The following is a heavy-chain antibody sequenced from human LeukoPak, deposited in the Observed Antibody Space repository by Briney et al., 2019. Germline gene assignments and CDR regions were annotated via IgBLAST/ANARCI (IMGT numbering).Heavy chain of an antibody. Sequence: SVNVSCKASGGTFSSNAISWVRQAAGQGLERMGGIIPILGIANYAQKFQGRVTITADKSTSTAYMELSSLRSEDTAVYYCARQHCSGGSCFSEWDGWFDPWGQGTLVTVSS. CDR1: GGTFSSNA. J-gene: IGHJ5*02. CDR2: IIPILGIA. V-gene: IGHV1-69*10. D-gene: IGHD2-15*01. CDR3: ARQHCSGGSCFSEWDGWFDP.